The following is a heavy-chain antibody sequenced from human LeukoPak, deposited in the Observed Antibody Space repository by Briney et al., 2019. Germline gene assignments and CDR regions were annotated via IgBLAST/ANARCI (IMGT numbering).Heavy chain of an antibody. J-gene: IGHJ3*02. CDR3: ATHDSSGYFASDI. Sequence: GGSLRLSCAASGFTFSSYSMNWVRQAPGKGLEWVSSISSSSSYIYYADSVKGRFTISRDNAKNSLYLQMNSLRAEDTAVYYCATHDSSGYFASDIWGQGTMVTVSS. V-gene: IGHV3-21*01. CDR1: GFTFSSYS. CDR2: ISSSSSYI. D-gene: IGHD3-22*01.